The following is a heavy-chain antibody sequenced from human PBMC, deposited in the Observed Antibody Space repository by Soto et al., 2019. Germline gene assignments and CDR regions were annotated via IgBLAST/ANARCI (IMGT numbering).Heavy chain of an antibody. D-gene: IGHD6-19*01. CDR2: INPSDGSA. V-gene: IGHV1-46*01. CDR1: GYTFTSYL. CDR3: ARDSAGWSVDY. Sequence: QVQLEQSGAEVKKPGASVKVSCKASGYTFTSYLMHWLRQAPGQGLEWMGIINPSDGSANFAQKFQGRVTMTRVTATSSVYMELTGLTSDDTAVYYCARDSAGWSVDYWGQGTLVNVSS. J-gene: IGHJ4*02.